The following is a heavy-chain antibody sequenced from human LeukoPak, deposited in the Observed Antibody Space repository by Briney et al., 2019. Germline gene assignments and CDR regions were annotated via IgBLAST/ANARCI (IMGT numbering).Heavy chain of an antibody. CDR2: FYYSGST. CDR1: GGSISSSSYY. Sequence: SETLSFTCTVSGGSISSSSYYWGWIRQPPGKGLEWIGYFYYSGSTNYNPSLKSRVTISVDTSKNQFSLKLSSVTAADTAVYYCARDLLGSGSYYKTPQDDYWGQGTLVTVSP. D-gene: IGHD3-10*02. J-gene: IGHJ4*02. V-gene: IGHV4-61*05. CDR3: ARDLLGSGSYYKTPQDDY.